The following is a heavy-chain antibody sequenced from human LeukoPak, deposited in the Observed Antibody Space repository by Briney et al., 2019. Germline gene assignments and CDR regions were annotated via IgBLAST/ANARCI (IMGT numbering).Heavy chain of an antibody. V-gene: IGHV3-53*01. Sequence: PGGSLRLSCAASGFTVSSNYMSWVRQAPGKGLEWVSVIYSGGSTYYADSVKGRFTVSRDNSKNTLYLQMNSLRAEDTAIYYCAKDVGTAALFVWYFDLWGRGTLVTVSS. J-gene: IGHJ2*01. CDR1: GFTVSSNY. CDR2: IYSGGST. D-gene: IGHD6-6*01. CDR3: AKDVGTAALFVWYFDL.